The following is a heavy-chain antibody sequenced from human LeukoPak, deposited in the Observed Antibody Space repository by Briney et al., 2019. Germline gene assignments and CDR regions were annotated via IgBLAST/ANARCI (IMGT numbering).Heavy chain of an antibody. J-gene: IGHJ4*02. V-gene: IGHV4-4*02. CDR1: GGSISSSNW. Sequence: ASETLSLTCAVSGGSISSSNWWSWVRQPPGKGLEWIGEIYHSGSTNYNPSLKSRVTISVDKSKNQFSLKLSSVTAADTAVYYCARDASSRRFATYFDYWGQGTLVTVSS. CDR2: IYHSGST. D-gene: IGHD6-13*01. CDR3: ARDASSRRFATYFDY.